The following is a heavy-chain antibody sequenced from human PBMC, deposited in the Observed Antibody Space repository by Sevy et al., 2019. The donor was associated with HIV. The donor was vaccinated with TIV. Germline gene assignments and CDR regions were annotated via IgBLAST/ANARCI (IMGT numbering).Heavy chain of an antibody. CDR2: FCFGGSRI. D-gene: IGHD2-8*01. CDR3: AREGCTKPHDY. J-gene: IGHJ4*02. Sequence: GGSLRLSCAASGFPLSLYAMTWVRQAPGRGLEWVSNFCFGGSRIDYEDSLKGRFTISRDNSKNTLYLQMSSLSADDPAIYFCAREGCTKPHDYWGQGTLVTVSS. CDR1: GFPLSLYA. V-gene: IGHV3-23*01.